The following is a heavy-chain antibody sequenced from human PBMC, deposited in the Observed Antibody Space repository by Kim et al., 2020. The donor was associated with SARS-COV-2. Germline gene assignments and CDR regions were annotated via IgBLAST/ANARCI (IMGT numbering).Heavy chain of an antibody. D-gene: IGHD4-17*01. CDR3: ARGHFYGGNGDWFDP. CDR2: IWYDGSNK. Sequence: GGSLRLSCAASGFTFSSYGMHWVRQAPGKGLEWVAVIWYDGSNKYYADSVKGRFTISRDNSKNTLYLQMNSLRAEDTAVYYCARGHFYGGNGDWFDPWGQGTLVTVSS. V-gene: IGHV3-33*01. J-gene: IGHJ5*02. CDR1: GFTFSSYG.